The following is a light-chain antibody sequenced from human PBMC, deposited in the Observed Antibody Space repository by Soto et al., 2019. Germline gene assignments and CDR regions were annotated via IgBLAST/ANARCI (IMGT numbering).Light chain of an antibody. CDR2: DNI. J-gene: IGLJ2*01. CDR1: SSNIGNNY. CDR3: GTWDSSLSAVV. Sequence: QSVLTQPPSVSAAPGQKVTISCSGSSSNIGNNYVSWYQQLPGTAPKLLIYDNIKRPSGIPDRFSGSKSGTSATLGITGLQTGDEADYYCGTWDSSLSAVVFGGGTKVTV. V-gene: IGLV1-51*01.